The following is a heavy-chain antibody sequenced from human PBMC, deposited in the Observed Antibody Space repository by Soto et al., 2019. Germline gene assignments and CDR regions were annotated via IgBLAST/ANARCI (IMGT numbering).Heavy chain of an antibody. J-gene: IGHJ4*02. V-gene: IGHV4-30-2*01. Sequence: SETLSLTRAVSGASISCGGNYWNWIRQPPGKGLEWNAYVHHTWSTYYTPCLKRRVTLSLDRSKNQLSLKLTYVTASCTAVYYCARTDVYNSQGDSFGSWGQGALVT. CDR3: ARTDVYNSQGDSFGS. CDR1: GASISCGGNY. CDR2: VHHTWST. D-gene: IGHD1-20*01.